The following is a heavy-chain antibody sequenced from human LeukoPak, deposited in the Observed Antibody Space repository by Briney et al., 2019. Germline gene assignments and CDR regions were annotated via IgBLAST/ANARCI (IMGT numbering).Heavy chain of an antibody. CDR3: VTAGLVETIDAFDI. J-gene: IGHJ3*02. CDR1: GYTLTELS. CDR2: FDPEDGET. V-gene: IGHV1-24*01. D-gene: IGHD1-26*01. Sequence: ASVKVSCKVSGYTLTELSIHWVRQAPGKGLEWMGGFDPEDGETNNAQKFQGRVTMTEDTSTDTAYMDLSSLRYEGTAVYYCVTAGLVETIDAFDIWGEGTTVTVSS.